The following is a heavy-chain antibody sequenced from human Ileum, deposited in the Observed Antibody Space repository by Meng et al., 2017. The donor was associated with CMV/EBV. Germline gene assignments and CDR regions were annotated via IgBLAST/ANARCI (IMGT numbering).Heavy chain of an antibody. CDR3: ARDGISSSPDFDY. Sequence: ASVKVSCKASGFTFTAYYMYWIRQAPGQGLEWVAWINPGSGATGYAQKCKGRVTVTRDTSISTLYMELRSLTSDDTAMYYCARDGISSSPDFDYWGQGTLVTVSS. V-gene: IGHV1-2*02. D-gene: IGHD6-6*01. J-gene: IGHJ4*02. CDR2: INPGSGAT. CDR1: GFTFTAYY.